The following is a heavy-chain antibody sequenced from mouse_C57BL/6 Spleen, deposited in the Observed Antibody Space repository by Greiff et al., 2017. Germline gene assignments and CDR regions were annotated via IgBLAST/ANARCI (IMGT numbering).Heavy chain of an antibody. Sequence: QVQLQQPGAELVMPGASVKLSCKASGYTFTSYWMHWVKQRPGQGLEWIGEIDPSDSYTNYNQKFKGKSTLTVDKSSSTAYMQLSSLTSEDSAVYYCARYGDGYDYWGQGTTVTVSS. CDR2: IDPSDSYT. V-gene: IGHV1-69*01. CDR3: ARYGDGYDY. J-gene: IGHJ2*01. CDR1: GYTFTSYW. D-gene: IGHD2-3*01.